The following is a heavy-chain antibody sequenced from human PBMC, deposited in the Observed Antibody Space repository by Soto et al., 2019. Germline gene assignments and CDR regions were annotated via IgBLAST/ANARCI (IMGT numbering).Heavy chain of an antibody. CDR3: GRGPVLRFLEWLSPYYGMDV. CDR1: GGSFSGYY. Sequence: PSETLSLTCAVYGGSFSGYYWSWIRQPPGKGLEWIGEINHSGSTNYNPSLKSRVTISVDTSKNQFSLKLSSVTAADTAVYYCGRGPVLRFLEWLSPYYGMDVWGQGTTVTVSS. D-gene: IGHD3-3*01. J-gene: IGHJ6*02. CDR2: INHSGST. V-gene: IGHV4-34*01.